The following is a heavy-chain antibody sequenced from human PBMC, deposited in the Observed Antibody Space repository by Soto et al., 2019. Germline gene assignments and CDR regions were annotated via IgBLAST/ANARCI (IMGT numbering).Heavy chain of an antibody. CDR2: IIPIFGTA. J-gene: IGHJ5*02. V-gene: IGHV1-69*12. CDR1: GCTFSSYA. Sequence: QVQLVQSGAEVKQPGSSVKVSCKASGCTFSSYAISWVRQAPGQGLEWMGVIIPIFGTANYAQKFQGRVTITADESTSTAYMELSSLRSEDTAVYYCAREVGGAATGWFDPWGQGTLVTVSS. CDR3: AREVGGAATGWFDP. D-gene: IGHD2-15*01.